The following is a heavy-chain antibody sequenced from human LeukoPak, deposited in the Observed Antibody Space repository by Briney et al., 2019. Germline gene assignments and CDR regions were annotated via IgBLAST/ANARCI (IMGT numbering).Heavy chain of an antibody. CDR1: GGSFSGYY. CDR3: AREGFNYDFAF. J-gene: IGHJ4*02. CDR2: INHSGST. D-gene: IGHD3-22*01. V-gene: IGHV4-34*01. Sequence: SETLSLTCAVYGGSFSGYYWSWIRQPPGKGLEWIGEINHSGSTNYNPSLKSRVTISVDTSKNQFSLKLSSVTAADTAVYYCAREGFNYDFAFWGQGTLVTVSS.